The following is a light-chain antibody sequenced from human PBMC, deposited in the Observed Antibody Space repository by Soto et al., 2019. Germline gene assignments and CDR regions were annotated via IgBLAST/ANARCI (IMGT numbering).Light chain of an antibody. Sequence: EIVIAYSPATLSVSPGETASLSCRASQSAGNFLAWYQQKPGQAPRLLIYYISTRATGIPARFSGSGSGTEFTLSINSLQSEHSAVYYCQQHNQWPITFGQGTRLEI. CDR1: QSAGNF. CDR3: QQHNQWPIT. V-gene: IGKV3D-15*01. CDR2: YIS. J-gene: IGKJ5*01.